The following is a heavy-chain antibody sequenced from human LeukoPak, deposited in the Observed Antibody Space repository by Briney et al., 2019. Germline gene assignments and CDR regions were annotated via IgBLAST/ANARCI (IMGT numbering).Heavy chain of an antibody. V-gene: IGHV3-7*01. D-gene: IGHD3-10*01. Sequence: PGGSPRLSCAASGFTSSSYWTTWVRQAPGKGREWVAKTKQDGREKYYVDSGKGRFTISRDNDKKSLFLKMTSLRAEDTAVYYCARLGIALFYGSESHHKYYFDHWGQGTLVTVSS. J-gene: IGHJ4*02. CDR3: ARLGIALFYGSESHHKYYFDH. CDR2: TKQDGREK. CDR1: GFTSSSYW.